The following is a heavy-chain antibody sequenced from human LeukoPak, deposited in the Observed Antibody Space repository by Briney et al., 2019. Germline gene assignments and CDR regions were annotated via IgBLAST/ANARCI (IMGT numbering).Heavy chain of an antibody. V-gene: IGHV3-74*01. D-gene: IGHD6-19*01. Sequence: GGSLRLSCAASGFTFSTYRMHWVRQAPGKGLEWVSRINSDGTTTNYADSVKGRFTISRDNAKNTLYLQMNTLRVEDTAVYYCARAGWYRWDYWGQGTLVTVSS. CDR3: ARAGWYRWDY. CDR2: INSDGTTT. J-gene: IGHJ4*02. CDR1: GFTFSTYR.